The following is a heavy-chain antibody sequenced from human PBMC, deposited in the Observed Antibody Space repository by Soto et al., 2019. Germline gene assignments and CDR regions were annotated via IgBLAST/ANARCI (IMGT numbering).Heavy chain of an antibody. CDR2: INHSGST. CDR3: ATWYYDILTGGPGGGYGMDV. Sequence: SETLSLTCAVYGGSFSGYYWSWIRQPPGKGLEWIGEINHSGSTNYNPSLKSRVTISVDTSKNQFSLKLSSVTAADTAVYYCATWYYDILTGGPGGGYGMDVWGQGTTVT. CDR1: GGSFSGYY. D-gene: IGHD3-9*01. J-gene: IGHJ6*02. V-gene: IGHV4-34*01.